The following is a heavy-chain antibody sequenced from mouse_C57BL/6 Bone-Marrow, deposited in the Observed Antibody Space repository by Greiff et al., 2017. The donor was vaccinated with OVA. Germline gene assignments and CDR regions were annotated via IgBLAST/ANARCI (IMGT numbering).Heavy chain of an antibody. V-gene: IGHV1-82*01. CDR1: GYAFSSSW. CDR3: ERHEDGYDASYFDY. D-gene: IGHD2-2*01. J-gene: IGHJ2*01. CDR2: IYPGDGDT. Sequence: VQLQQSGPELVKPGASVKISCKASGYAFSSSWMNWVKQRPGKGLEWIGRIYPGDGDTNYNGKFKGKATLTAVKSSSTAYMQLRSLRSEDYAVYFCERHEDGYDASYFDYWGQGTTLTVSS.